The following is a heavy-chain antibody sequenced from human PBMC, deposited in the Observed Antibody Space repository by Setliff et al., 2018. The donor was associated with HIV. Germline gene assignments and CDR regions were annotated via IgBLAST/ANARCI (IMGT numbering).Heavy chain of an antibody. J-gene: IGHJ4*02. V-gene: IGHV3-49*04. CDR2: IRSKANGGTT. CDR3: TTNFYNFWSGYYDYFDF. CDR1: GFSFGDYV. Sequence: GGSLRLSCTASGFSFGDYVMNWVRQAPGKGLEWVGFIRSKANGGTTEYAASVKGRFTFSRDDSKSIAYLQVSSLKTEDTAIYYCTTNFYNFWSGYYDYFDFWGQGALVTVSS. D-gene: IGHD3-3*01.